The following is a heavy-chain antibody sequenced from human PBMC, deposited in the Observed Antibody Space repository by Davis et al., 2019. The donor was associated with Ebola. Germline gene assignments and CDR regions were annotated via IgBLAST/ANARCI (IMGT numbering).Heavy chain of an antibody. Sequence: PGGSLRLSCAASGFTFSSYAMHWVRQAPGKGLEWVAVISYDGSNKYYADSVKGRFTISRDNSKNTLYLQMNSLRAEDTAVYYCARGTAMVNWGQGTLVTVSS. V-gene: IGHV3-30*04. J-gene: IGHJ4*02. CDR3: ARGTAMVN. CDR2: ISYDGSNK. D-gene: IGHD5-18*01. CDR1: GFTFSSYA.